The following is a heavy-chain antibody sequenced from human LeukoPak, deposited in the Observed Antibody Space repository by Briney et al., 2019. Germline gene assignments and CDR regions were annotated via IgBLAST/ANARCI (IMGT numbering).Heavy chain of an antibody. Sequence: GASVKVSCNISGDTFTTYDINWVRQATGQGLEWMGWMNPKSGNTVYAQKFQGRLTLTRDISISTAYMELSSLRSEDTAVYFCARAITIFDYYYMAVWGKGTTVTVSS. V-gene: IGHV1-8*01. CDR3: ARAITIFDYYYMAV. CDR1: GDTFTTYD. D-gene: IGHD3-3*01. J-gene: IGHJ6*03. CDR2: MNPKSGNT.